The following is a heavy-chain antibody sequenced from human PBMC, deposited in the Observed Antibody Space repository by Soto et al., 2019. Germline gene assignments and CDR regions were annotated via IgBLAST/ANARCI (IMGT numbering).Heavy chain of an antibody. V-gene: IGHV1-3*01. CDR1: GYTFTSYA. D-gene: IGHD3-16*01. CDR2: INAGNGNT. Sequence: QVQLVQSGAEVKKPGASVKVSCKASGYTFTSYAMHWVRQAPGQRLEWMGWINAGNGNTKYSQKFQGRVTITRDTSASTAYTELSSLRSEDTAVYSCARDPPWGTSDYYGMDVWGQGTTVTVSS. CDR3: ARDPPWGTSDYYGMDV. J-gene: IGHJ6*02.